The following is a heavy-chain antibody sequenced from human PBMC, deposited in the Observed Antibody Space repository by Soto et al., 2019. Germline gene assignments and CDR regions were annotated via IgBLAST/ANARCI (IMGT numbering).Heavy chain of an antibody. J-gene: IGHJ6*02. V-gene: IGHV3-23*01. Sequence: GGSLRPSCAASGFTFISYAMSWVRQAPGKGLEWVSAISGSGGSTYYADSVKGRFTISRDNSKNTLYLQMNSLRAEDTAVYYCARGIGTMVRVYYYGMDVWGQGTTVTVSS. D-gene: IGHD3-10*01. CDR3: ARGIGTMVRVYYYGMDV. CDR2: ISGSGGST. CDR1: GFTFISYA.